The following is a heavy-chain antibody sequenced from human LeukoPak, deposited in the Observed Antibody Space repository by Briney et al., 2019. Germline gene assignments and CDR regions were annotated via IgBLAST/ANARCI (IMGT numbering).Heavy chain of an antibody. CDR1: GFSLSTSGVG. CDR2: IYWDDDR. J-gene: IGHJ4*02. Sequence: GPTLVNPTQTLTLTCTFSGFSLSTSGVGVGWIRQPPGKALEWLAVIYWDDDRRFSPSMKNRLTITKDTSKNQVVLTMTNMDPVDTATYFCVHNGRYCSGGTCYSLAFDYWGQGTLVTVSS. D-gene: IGHD2-15*01. CDR3: VHNGRYCSGGTCYSLAFDY. V-gene: IGHV2-5*02.